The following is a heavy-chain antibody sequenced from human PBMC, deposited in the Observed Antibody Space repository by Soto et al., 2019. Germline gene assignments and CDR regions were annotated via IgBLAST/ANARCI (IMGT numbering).Heavy chain of an antibody. CDR3: ARVSWREKYGMDV. CDR1: GFTFSDSY. V-gene: IGHV3-11*01. CDR2: ITFSGNTV. J-gene: IGHJ6*02. Sequence: GSLRLSCAASGFTFSDSYMSWIRQAPGKGLEWISYITFSGNTVYYADSLKGRFTISRDNAKNSLYLQMNRLRAEDTAVYYCARVSWREKYGMDVWGQGTTVTVSS.